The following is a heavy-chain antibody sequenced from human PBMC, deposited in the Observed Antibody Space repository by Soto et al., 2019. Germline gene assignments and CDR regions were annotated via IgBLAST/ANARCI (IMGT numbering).Heavy chain of an antibody. V-gene: IGHV2-5*01. CDR3: ARTSRARRTNGGDSGFDY. D-gene: IGHD2-21*02. Sequence: QITLKESGPTLVKPTQTLTLTCTFSGFSLSTNGVSVGWIRQPPGKALECLALIYWNDDKRYRPSLKSRLTITKDTCKNQVVRTMTNVDPVDTATYYCARTSRARRTNGGDSGFDYWGQGTLVTVSS. J-gene: IGHJ4*02. CDR2: IYWNDDK. CDR1: GFSLSTNGVS.